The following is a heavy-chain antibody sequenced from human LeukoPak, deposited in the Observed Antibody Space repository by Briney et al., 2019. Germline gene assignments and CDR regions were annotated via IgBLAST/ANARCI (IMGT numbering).Heavy chain of an antibody. CDR2: IYFTGST. CDR3: ARAALGGFTYYFDY. V-gene: IGHV4-39*07. D-gene: IGHD3-16*01. Sequence: SETLSLTCTVSGGSISSSSYHWAWIRQPPGKGLEWIGTIYFTGSTYDNPSLKSRVTISVDTSKNQFSLKLTTVTAADTAVYYCARAALGGFTYYFDYWGQGTLVTVSS. J-gene: IGHJ4*02. CDR1: GGSISSSSYH.